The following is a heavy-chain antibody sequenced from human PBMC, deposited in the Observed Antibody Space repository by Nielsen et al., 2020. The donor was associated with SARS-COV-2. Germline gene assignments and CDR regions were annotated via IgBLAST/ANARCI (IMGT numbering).Heavy chain of an antibody. CDR3: AKDPYGRLFYFDS. CDR1: GFTFGDYV. D-gene: IGHD4-17*01. V-gene: IGHV3-49*04. J-gene: IGHJ4*02. CDR2: IRTKAYGGTT. Sequence: GESLKISCTASGFTFGDYVVMWVRQVPGKGLEWVGFIRTKAYGGTTEYAASVKGRFTISRDNSKDTVYLQMNSLRAEDTAVYYCAKDPYGRLFYFDSWGQGTLVTVSS.